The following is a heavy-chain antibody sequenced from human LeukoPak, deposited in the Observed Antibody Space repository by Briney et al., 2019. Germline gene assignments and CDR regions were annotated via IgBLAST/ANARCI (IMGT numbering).Heavy chain of an antibody. J-gene: IGHJ4*02. V-gene: IGHV3-48*02. D-gene: IGHD1-26*01. Sequence: GRSLRLSCAASGFTFSSYSMNWVRQAPGKGLEWVSHITASGTAMFYADSVKGRFTISRDNAKNSLYLQMNSLRDEDTAVYYCASSGSYRFDYWGQGTLVTVSS. CDR2: ITASGTAM. CDR3: ASSGSYRFDY. CDR1: GFTFSSYS.